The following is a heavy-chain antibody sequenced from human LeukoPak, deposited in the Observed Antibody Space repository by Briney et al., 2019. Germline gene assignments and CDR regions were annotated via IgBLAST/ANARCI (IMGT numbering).Heavy chain of an antibody. V-gene: IGHV1-69*04. CDR1: GGTFSSYA. CDR2: IIPILGIA. D-gene: IGHD2-15*01. J-gene: IGHJ5*02. Sequence: GASVKVSCKASGGTFSSYAISWVRQAPGQGLEWMGRIIPILGIANYAQKFQGRVTITADKSTSTAYMELSSLRSEDTAVYYCARTDRGGSPWPDKQYNWFDHWGQGTLVTVSS. CDR3: ARTDRGGSPWPDKQYNWFDH.